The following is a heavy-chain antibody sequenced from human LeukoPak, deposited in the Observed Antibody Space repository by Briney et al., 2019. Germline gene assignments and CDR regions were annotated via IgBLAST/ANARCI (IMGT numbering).Heavy chain of an antibody. Sequence: ASVKVSCKASGYTFTSYYMHWVRQAPGQGLEWMGIINPSGGSTSYAQKFQGRVTMTRDMSTSTVYMELSSLRPEDTAVYYCARVSKDDYDFWSGYFDNYYYMDVWGKGTTVTVSS. CDR3: ARVSKDDYDFWSGYFDNYYYMDV. CDR2: INPSGGST. D-gene: IGHD3-3*01. V-gene: IGHV1-46*01. CDR1: GYTFTSYY. J-gene: IGHJ6*03.